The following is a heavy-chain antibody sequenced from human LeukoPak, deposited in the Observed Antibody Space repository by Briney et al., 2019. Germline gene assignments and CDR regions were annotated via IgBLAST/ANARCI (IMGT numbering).Heavy chain of an antibody. CDR3: ARDRDYYDSNSFSPDAFGI. CDR2: VNPSHHYK. D-gene: IGHD3-22*01. CDR1: GFSFKTYT. V-gene: IGHV3-21*01. Sequence: PGGSLRLSCAASGFSFKTYTMSWVRQAPGKGLEWVSSVNPSHHYKYYADSVKGRFTISRDNAKSSLYLQMNSLRAEDTAVYYCARDRDYYDSNSFSPDAFGIWGQGTMVTVSS. J-gene: IGHJ3*02.